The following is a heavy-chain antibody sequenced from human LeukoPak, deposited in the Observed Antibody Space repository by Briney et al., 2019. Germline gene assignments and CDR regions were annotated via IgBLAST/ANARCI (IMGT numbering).Heavy chain of an antibody. D-gene: IGHD4-17*01. J-gene: IGHJ4*02. Sequence: SETLSLTCTVSGGSINGYYWSWIRQPPGKGLEWIAYTDYSGNTDYNPSLKSRVTISIDTSKNQFSLKVRSVTAADSAIYYCARTASMVTTVIDYWGQGTLVTVSS. CDR2: TDYSGNT. CDR1: GGSINGYY. CDR3: ARTASMVTTVIDY. V-gene: IGHV4-59*12.